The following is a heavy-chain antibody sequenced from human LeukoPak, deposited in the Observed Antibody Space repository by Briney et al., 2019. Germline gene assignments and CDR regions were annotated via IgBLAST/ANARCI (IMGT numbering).Heavy chain of an antibody. J-gene: IGHJ3*02. Sequence: GGSLRLSCAAPGCTFSNYSLNWGRQAPGKGLGWVSYISSSRSAISYAESLRGRFTISRDDATNYLFLQMKSLGNEDTALYYCARSVVCCYFLEVLDIWGQGRMVTVS. D-gene: IGHD3-10*01. CDR1: GCTFSNYS. CDR3: ARSVVCCYFLEVLDI. V-gene: IGHV3-48*02. CDR2: ISSSRSAI.